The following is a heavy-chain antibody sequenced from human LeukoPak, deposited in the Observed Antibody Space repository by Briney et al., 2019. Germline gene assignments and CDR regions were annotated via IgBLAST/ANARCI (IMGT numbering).Heavy chain of an antibody. D-gene: IGHD6-13*01. CDR2: IYYSEST. CDR3: ARDKQPGDY. Sequence: SETLSLTCTVSGASISPYYWGWIRQPPGKGLEWIGYIYYSESTTYNPSLKSRVTISVDTSKNQFSLKLNSVTAADTAVYYCARDKQPGDYWGQGTLVTVSS. CDR1: GASISPYY. J-gene: IGHJ4*02. V-gene: IGHV4-59*01.